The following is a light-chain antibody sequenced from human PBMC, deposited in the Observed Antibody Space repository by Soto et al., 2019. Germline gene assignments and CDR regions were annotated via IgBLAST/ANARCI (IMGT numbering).Light chain of an antibody. CDR1: SSDIGAYDY. Sequence: QSALTQPASLSGSPGQSITISCTGTSSDIGAYDYVSWFQQHPGKAPKLMISEVNNRPSGVSNRFSGSKSGNTAYLTISGLQVEDEAEYYCCSNAGSYPFVFGTGTKVTVL. CDR2: EVN. J-gene: IGLJ1*01. V-gene: IGLV2-14*01. CDR3: CSNAGSYPFV.